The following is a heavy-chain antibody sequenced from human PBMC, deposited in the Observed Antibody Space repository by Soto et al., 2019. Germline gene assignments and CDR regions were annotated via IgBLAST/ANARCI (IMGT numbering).Heavy chain of an antibody. CDR1: GGSISSYY. D-gene: IGHD4-17*01. CDR3: ARVADYGDYYFYYMDV. CDR2: IYYRGST. V-gene: IGHV4-59*01. J-gene: IGHJ6*03. Sequence: QVQLQESGPGLVKPSETLSLTCTVSGGSISSYYWSWIRQPPGKGLEWIGYIYYRGSTNYNPSLKRRVTISVDTSKDQFSPKLSSVTAADTAVYYCARVADYGDYYFYYMDVWGKGTTVTVSS.